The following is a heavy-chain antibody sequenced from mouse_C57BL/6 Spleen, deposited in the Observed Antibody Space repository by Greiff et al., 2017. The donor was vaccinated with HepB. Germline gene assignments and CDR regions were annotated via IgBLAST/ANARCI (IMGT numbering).Heavy chain of an antibody. D-gene: IGHD2-5*01. V-gene: IGHV1-80*01. CDR2: IYPGDGDT. CDR3: ARRGTYYSNLYYFDY. Sequence: QVQLQQSGAELVKPGASVKISCKASGYAFSSYWMNWVKQRPGKGPEWIGQIYPGDGDTNYNGKFKGKATMTADKSSSTAYMQLSSLTSEDSAVYFCARRGTYYSNLYYFDYWGQGTTLTVSS. J-gene: IGHJ2*01. CDR1: GYAFSSYW.